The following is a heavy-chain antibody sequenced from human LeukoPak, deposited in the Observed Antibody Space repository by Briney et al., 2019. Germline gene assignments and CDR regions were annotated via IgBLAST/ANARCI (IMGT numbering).Heavy chain of an antibody. CDR2: ISSSSSYI. Sequence: GGSLRLSCVASGFTFSSYSMNWVRQAPGKGLEWVSSISSSSSYIYYADSVKGRFTISRDNAKNSLYLQMNSLRAEDTAVYYCARDAVAITMVRGVNRRKYNWFDPWGQGTLVTVSS. V-gene: IGHV3-21*01. J-gene: IGHJ5*02. CDR1: GFTFSSYS. D-gene: IGHD3-10*01. CDR3: ARDAVAITMVRGVNRRKYNWFDP.